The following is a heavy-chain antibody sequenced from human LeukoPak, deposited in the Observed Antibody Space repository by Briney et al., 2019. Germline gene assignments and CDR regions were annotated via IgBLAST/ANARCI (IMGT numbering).Heavy chain of an antibody. D-gene: IGHD5-12*01. J-gene: IGHJ4*02. Sequence: GGSLRLSCAASGLSLSIFAMGWVRQAAGRGLGWVASISYDARNKYYADPVRGRFTISRDNSKNTLYLQTNSLRAEDTAVYYCARANPYSGYGEKELFDYWGQGTLVTVSS. CDR1: GLSLSIFA. V-gene: IGHV3-30*04. CDR2: ISYDARNK. CDR3: ARANPYSGYGEKELFDY.